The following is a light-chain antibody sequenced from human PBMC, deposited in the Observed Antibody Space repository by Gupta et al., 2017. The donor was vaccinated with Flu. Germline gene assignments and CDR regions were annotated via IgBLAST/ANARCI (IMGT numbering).Light chain of an antibody. V-gene: IGKV1-9*01. Sequence: DIQLTQSPSFLSASVGDRVTITCRASQGINSYSAWYQQKPGKAPKLLIYAVSGLQSGVPSRFSGSGSGTEFTLTISSLQPEDSATYYCQHRNTYPNLTFGGGTKVEIK. CDR1: QGINSY. CDR2: AVS. CDR3: QHRNTYPNLT. J-gene: IGKJ4*01.